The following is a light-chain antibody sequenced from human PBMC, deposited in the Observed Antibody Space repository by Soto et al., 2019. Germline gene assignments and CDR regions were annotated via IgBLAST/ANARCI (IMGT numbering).Light chain of an antibody. V-gene: IGKV1-8*01. Sequence: AIRMTQSPSSCSASTGDRVTITCRASQGISSYLAWYQQKPGKAPKLLIYAASSLQSGVPSRFSGSGSGTDFTLTISSLQPEDFATYYCLQDYNYPWTFGQGTKV. CDR1: QGISSY. CDR3: LQDYNYPWT. J-gene: IGKJ1*01. CDR2: AAS.